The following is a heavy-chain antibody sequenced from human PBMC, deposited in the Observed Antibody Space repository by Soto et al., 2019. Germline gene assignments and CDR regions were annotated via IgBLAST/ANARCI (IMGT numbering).Heavy chain of an antibody. D-gene: IGHD6-25*01. V-gene: IGHV3-9*01. CDR3: AKGAAGYFDY. Sequence: GGSLRLSCAASGFTFDDYTMHWFRQAPGKGLEWVSGISWNSGSIGYADSVKGRFTISRDNAKNSLYLQMNSLRAEDTALYYCAKGAAGYFDYWGQGTLVTVSS. CDR2: ISWNSGSI. J-gene: IGHJ4*02. CDR1: GFTFDDYT.